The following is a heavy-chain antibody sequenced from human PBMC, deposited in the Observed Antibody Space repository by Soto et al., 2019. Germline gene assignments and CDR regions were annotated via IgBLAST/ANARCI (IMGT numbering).Heavy chain of an antibody. CDR2: MNPNSGNT. D-gene: IGHD3-3*01. CDR3: ALEAYYHFRSGYSARYFDY. J-gene: IGHJ4*02. V-gene: IGHV1-8*01. CDR1: GYTFTSYD. Sequence: GASVKVSCKASGYTFTSYDINWVRQATGQGLEWMGWMNPNSGNTGYAQKFQGRVTMTRNTSISTAYMELSSLRSEDTAVYYCALEAYYHFRSGYSARYFDYRGQVTLVTAS.